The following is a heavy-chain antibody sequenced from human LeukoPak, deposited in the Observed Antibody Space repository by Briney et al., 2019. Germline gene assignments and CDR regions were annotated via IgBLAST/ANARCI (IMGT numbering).Heavy chain of an antibody. D-gene: IGHD3-22*01. CDR2: IYYNGNT. J-gene: IGHJ3*02. CDR1: GASISSSY. Sequence: KTSETLSLTCTVSGASISSSYWSWVRQPPGKRLDWIGFIYYNGNTNSNPSLKSRVTISADTSKNQFSLKLTSVTAADTAVYYCVRGNYDNRGYSNAFDIWGQGAMVTVSS. V-gene: IGHV4-59*01. CDR3: VRGNYDNRGYSNAFDI.